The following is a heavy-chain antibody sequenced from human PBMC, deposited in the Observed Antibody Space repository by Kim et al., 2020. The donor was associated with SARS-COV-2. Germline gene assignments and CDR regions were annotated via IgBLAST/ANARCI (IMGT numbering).Heavy chain of an antibody. Sequence: ASVKVSCKASGYTFINYYMHWVRQAPGQGLEWLGVITPSGGSTSYAQKFQGRVTMTRDTSTSTVYMHLSSLRSEDTAVYYCARDYGGIRESSGSDYWGQGTLVTVSS. D-gene: IGHD6-19*01. V-gene: IGHV1-46*01. CDR1: GYTFINYY. J-gene: IGHJ4*02. CDR3: ARDYGGIRESSGSDY. CDR2: ITPSGGST.